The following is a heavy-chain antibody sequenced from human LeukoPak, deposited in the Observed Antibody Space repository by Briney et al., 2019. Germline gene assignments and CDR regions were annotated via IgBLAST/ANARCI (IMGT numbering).Heavy chain of an antibody. CDR1: GYTFTSYG. D-gene: IGHD3-3*01. CDR2: ISAYNGNT. Sequence: ASVKVSCTASGYTFTSYGISWVRQAPGQGLEWMGWISAYNGNTNYAQKLQGRVTITADKSTSTAYMELSSLRSEDTAVYYCARDVPPPHYDFWSGPVITDYYYGMDVWGQGTTVTVSS. J-gene: IGHJ6*02. CDR3: ARDVPPPHYDFWSGPVITDYYYGMDV. V-gene: IGHV1-18*01.